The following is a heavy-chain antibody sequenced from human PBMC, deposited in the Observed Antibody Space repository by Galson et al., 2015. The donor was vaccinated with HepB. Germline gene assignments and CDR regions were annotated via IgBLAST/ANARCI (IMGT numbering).Heavy chain of an antibody. V-gene: IGHV2-70*11. CDR2: IDWDDDK. CDR3: ARSQDSSGWYRTDY. Sequence: PSLVKPTQTLTLTCTFSGFSLSTSGMCVSWIRQPPGKALEWLARIDWDDDKYYSTSLKTRLTISKDTSKNQVVLTMTNMDPVDTATCYCARSQDSSGWYRTDYWGQGTLVTVSS. CDR1: GFSLSTSGMC. J-gene: IGHJ4*02. D-gene: IGHD6-19*01.